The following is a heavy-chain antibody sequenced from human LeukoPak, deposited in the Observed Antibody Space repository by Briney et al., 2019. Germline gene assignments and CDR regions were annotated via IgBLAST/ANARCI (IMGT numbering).Heavy chain of an antibody. CDR1: SGSISSYY. D-gene: IGHD6-19*01. J-gene: IGHJ4*02. CDR2: IYYSGST. CDR3: ARMDRSGWYYFGY. V-gene: IGHV4-59*01. Sequence: SETLSLTCTVSSGSISSYYWSWIRQAPGKGLEWIGYIYYSGSTNYNPSLMTRVTISVDTSKNQFSLKLTSVTAADTAVYYCARMDRSGWYYFGYWGQGTLVTVSS.